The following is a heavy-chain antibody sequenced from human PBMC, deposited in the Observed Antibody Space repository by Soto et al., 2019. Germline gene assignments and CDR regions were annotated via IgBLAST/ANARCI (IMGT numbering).Heavy chain of an antibody. D-gene: IGHD6-6*01. Sequence: QVQLVQSGAEVKKPGASVKVSCKASGYTFTSYGISWVRQAPGQGLEWMGWISAYNGNTNYAQKLQGRVTMTTDTSTSTAYIELRSLRSDDTAVYYCARVPGPIAARPYAFDIWGQGTMVTVSS. CDR3: ARVPGPIAARPYAFDI. J-gene: IGHJ3*02. V-gene: IGHV1-18*01. CDR2: ISAYNGNT. CDR1: GYTFTSYG.